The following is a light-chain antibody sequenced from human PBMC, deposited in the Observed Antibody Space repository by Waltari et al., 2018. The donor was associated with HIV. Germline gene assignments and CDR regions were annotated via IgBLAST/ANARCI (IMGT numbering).Light chain of an antibody. CDR1: SSTIGRTT. CDR3: ALWDDSLNGVL. Sequence: QSELSQPPSASGTPGQRVAIACSGSSSTIGRTTVNWYQQLPGTAPQLLIDSHNQRPSGVPDRFSGAKSSTSASLAITGLQSEDEADYYCALWDDSLNGVLFGGGTKLTVL. V-gene: IGLV1-44*01. CDR2: SHN. J-gene: IGLJ2*01.